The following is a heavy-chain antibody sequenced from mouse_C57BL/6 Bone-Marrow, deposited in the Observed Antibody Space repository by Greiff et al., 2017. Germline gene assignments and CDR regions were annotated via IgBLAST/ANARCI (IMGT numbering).Heavy chain of an antibody. CDR3: ALLTGKGDYFDY. V-gene: IGHV8-12*01. CDR2: IDWDDDK. J-gene: IGHJ2*01. D-gene: IGHD4-1*01. CDR1: GFSLSTSGMG. Sequence: QVQLKESGPGILQPSQTLSLTCSFSGFSLSTSGMGVSWIRQPSGKGLGWLAHIDWDDDKCYNPSLKSRLTISKDTSRNQVFLKITSVDTADTATYYCALLTGKGDYFDYWGQGTTLTVSS.